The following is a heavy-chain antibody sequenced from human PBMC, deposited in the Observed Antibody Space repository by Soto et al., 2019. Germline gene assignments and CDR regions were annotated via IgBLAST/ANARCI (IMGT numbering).Heavy chain of an antibody. V-gene: IGHV3-48*03. D-gene: IGHD2-21*01. CDR1: GFTFSSYE. Sequence: GGSLRLSCAASGFTFSSYEMNWVRQAPGKGLEWVSYISSSGSTIYYADSVKGRFTISRDNAKNSLYLQMNSLRAEDTAVYYCASLTPTYCGGDCYDAFDIWGQGTMVTVSS. CDR2: ISSSGSTI. CDR3: ASLTPTYCGGDCYDAFDI. J-gene: IGHJ3*02.